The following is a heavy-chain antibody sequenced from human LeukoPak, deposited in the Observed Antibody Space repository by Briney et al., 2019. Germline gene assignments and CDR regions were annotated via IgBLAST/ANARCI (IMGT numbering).Heavy chain of an antibody. CDR2: INRDGSST. CDR3: ARDGERGELSLYMDY. V-gene: IGHV3-74*01. D-gene: IGHD3-16*02. J-gene: IGHJ4*02. CDR1: GFTFSSYW. Sequence: GGSLRLSCAASGFTFSSYWMHWVRHAPGKGVVWVSHINRDGSSTIYADSVKGRFTISRDNAKNTLYLQLNSLRAEDTAVYYCARDGERGELSLYMDYWGQGTLVTVSS.